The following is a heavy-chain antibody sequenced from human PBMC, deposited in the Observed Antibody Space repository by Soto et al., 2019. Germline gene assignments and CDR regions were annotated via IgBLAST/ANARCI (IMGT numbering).Heavy chain of an antibody. V-gene: IGHV3-33*01. J-gene: IGHJ4*02. CDR2: IWYDGSNK. CDR1: GFTFSSYG. D-gene: IGHD3-22*01. Sequence: ESGGGVVQPGRSLRLSCAASGFTFSSYGMHWVRQAPGKGLEWVAVIWYDGSNKYYADSVKGRFTISRDNSKNTLYLQMNSLRVEDTAVYYCARGKYYYDSSGYYCFDYWGQGTLVTVSS. CDR3: ARGKYYYDSSGYYCFDY.